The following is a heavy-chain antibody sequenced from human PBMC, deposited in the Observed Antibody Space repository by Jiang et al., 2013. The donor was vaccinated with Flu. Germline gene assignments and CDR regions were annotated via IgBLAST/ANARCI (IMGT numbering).Heavy chain of an antibody. D-gene: IGHD5-12*01. Sequence: YGAEVKKPGESLRISCKASGYSFTTYWIGWVRQMPGKGLEWMGIIYLDDSETRYSPSFQGQVTISADKSISTAYLQWSSLKASDTAMYYCVSAGSGYVFDYWGQGTLVTVSS. V-gene: IGHV5-51*01. CDR2: IYLDDSET. CDR1: GYSFTTYW. CDR3: VSAGSGYVFDY. J-gene: IGHJ4*02.